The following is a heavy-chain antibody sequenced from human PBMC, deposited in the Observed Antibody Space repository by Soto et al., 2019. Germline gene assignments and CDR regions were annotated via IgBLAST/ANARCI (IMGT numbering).Heavy chain of an antibody. Sequence: EVQLLESGGGSVQPGGSLRLSCAASGFTFSSYAMHWVRRPPGKGLEWVSSISGSGGTAYYADSVKGRFSISRDILVNTLYLQMNSLRAEDTYVYYCAKGRGQNWNIDCWGHGTMVTVSP. V-gene: IGHV3-23*01. D-gene: IGHD1-1*01. CDR3: AKGRGQNWNIDC. CDR2: ISGSGGTA. CDR1: GFTFSSYA. J-gene: IGHJ5*01.